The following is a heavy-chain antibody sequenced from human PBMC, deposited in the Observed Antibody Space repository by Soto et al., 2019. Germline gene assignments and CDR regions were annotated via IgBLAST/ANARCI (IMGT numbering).Heavy chain of an antibody. CDR3: ASSPRGYCSSTSCRELGNYYGMDV. CDR2: IDPSDSYT. CDR1: GYSFTSYW. V-gene: IGHV5-10-1*01. Sequence: GESLKISCKGSGYSFTSYWISWVRQMPGKGLEWMGRIDPSDSYTNYSPSFQGHVTISSDKSISTAYLQWSSLKASDTAMYYCASSPRGYCSSTSCRELGNYYGMDVWGQGTTVTVSS. D-gene: IGHD2-2*01. J-gene: IGHJ6*02.